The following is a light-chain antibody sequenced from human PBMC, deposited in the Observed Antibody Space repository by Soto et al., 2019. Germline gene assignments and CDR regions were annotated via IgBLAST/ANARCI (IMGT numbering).Light chain of an antibody. J-gene: IGKJ1*01. V-gene: IGKV1-27*01. Sequence: DIQMTQSPSSLSASVGDKVTITCRASEDIGHDLAWYQQKPGQAPRLLIYPTSTLHTGVPPRFSGSGYGTDFNVTISSLEPEDFATYFCQKYYRHPLTFGQGTTVEI. CDR1: EDIGHD. CDR2: PTS. CDR3: QKYYRHPLT.